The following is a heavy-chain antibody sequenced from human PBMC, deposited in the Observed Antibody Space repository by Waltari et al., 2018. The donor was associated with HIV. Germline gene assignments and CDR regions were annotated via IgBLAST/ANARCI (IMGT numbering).Heavy chain of an antibody. CDR3: SRDFGF. Sequence: VQLVASGGDLVQPGGSVRLSCAAAVSPFSAHVMDWVRRAPGKGLEWVARSSNKAASYTPYYAASVRGRFIISRDDSKSSVFLQMNSLKTEDTAVYYCSRDFGFWGPGTLVTVSS. J-gene: IGHJ4*02. V-gene: IGHV3-72*01. D-gene: IGHD3-3*01. CDR1: VSPFSAHV. CDR2: SSNKAASYTP.